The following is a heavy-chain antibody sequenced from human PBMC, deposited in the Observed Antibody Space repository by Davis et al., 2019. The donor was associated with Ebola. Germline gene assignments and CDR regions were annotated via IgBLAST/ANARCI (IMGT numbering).Heavy chain of an antibody. CDR2: TYYSSKWYN. J-gene: IGHJ6*04. Sequence: PSETLSLTCAISGDSVSSGGWNWIRQSPSRGLEWLGRTYYSSKWYNDYAVSVKSRIIINPDTSKNQFSLQLNSVTPEDTALYYCARGWLRAGMDVWGEGTTVTVSS. V-gene: IGHV6-1*01. D-gene: IGHD5-18*01. CDR1: GDSVSSGG. CDR3: ARGWLRAGMDV.